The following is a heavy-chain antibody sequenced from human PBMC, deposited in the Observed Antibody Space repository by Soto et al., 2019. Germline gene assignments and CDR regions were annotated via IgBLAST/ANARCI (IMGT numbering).Heavy chain of an antibody. Sequence: VGSLRLSCVASGFSFSSYDMSWVRQAPGKGLEWVSFIIGNSGTTYYADSVKGRFTISRDNSKNTLYLQMSRLGAEDTAAYYCAKGSTYSFYFDHWGQGTLVTVSS. J-gene: IGHJ4*01. CDR2: IIGNSGTT. V-gene: IGHV3-23*01. CDR3: AKGSTYSFYFDH. CDR1: GFSFSSYD. D-gene: IGHD5-18*01.